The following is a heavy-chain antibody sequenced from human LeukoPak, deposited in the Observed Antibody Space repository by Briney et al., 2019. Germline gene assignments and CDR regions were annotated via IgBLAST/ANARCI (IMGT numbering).Heavy chain of an antibody. J-gene: IGHJ4*02. V-gene: IGHV4-39*07. CDR3: ARDGEMATIENYFDY. Sequence: SETLSLTCTVSGGSISSSSYYWGWIRQPPGKGLEWIGSIYYSGSTHYNPSLKSRVTISIDTSKNQFSLKLGSVTAADTAVYYCARDGEMATIENYFDYWGQGTLVTVSS. D-gene: IGHD5-24*01. CDR1: GGSISSSSYY. CDR2: IYYSGST.